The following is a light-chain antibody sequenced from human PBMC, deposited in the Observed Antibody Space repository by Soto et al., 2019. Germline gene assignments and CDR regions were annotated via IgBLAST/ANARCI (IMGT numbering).Light chain of an antibody. V-gene: IGKV3D-20*02. CDR1: QTVSITY. CDR3: QQRMES. J-gene: IGKJ5*01. CDR2: DAS. Sequence: VLTQSPGTLSLSPGESATLSCRASQTVSITYLTWYQQKPGQAPRLLIYDASNRATGIPGRFSGSGSGTDFTLTISSLEPEDFAVYYCQQRMESFGQGTRLEI.